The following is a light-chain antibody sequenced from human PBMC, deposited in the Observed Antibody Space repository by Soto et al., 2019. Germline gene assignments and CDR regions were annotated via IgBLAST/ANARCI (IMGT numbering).Light chain of an antibody. CDR3: CSYADSTTS. CDR2: EAT. Sequence: QSALTQPASVSGSPGQSITISCTGTSTDVGTYDLVSGYQQLPGKAPKLIIYEATKRPSGVSTRFSASKFANTASLTISGLQAEDEADYYCCSYADSTTSFGGGTKVTVL. CDR1: STDVGTYDL. J-gene: IGLJ2*01. V-gene: IGLV2-23*01.